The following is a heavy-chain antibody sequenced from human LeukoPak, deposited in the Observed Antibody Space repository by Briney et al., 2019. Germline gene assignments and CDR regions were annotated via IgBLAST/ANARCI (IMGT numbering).Heavy chain of an antibody. J-gene: IGHJ4*02. CDR3: ARRNSAAKDDY. CDR2: ISGYNGNT. CDR1: GYTFTSYY. D-gene: IGHD6-13*01. Sequence: ASVKVSCKASGYTFTSYYMHWVRQAPGQGLEWMGWISGYNGNTNYAQKLQGRVTMTTDTSTSTAYMELRSLRSDDTAVYYCARRNSAAKDDYWGQGTLVTVSS. V-gene: IGHV1-18*04.